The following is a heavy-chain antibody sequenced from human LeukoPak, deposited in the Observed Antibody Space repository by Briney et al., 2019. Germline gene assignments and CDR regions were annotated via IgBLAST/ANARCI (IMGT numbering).Heavy chain of an antibody. CDR1: GGSISSFY. D-gene: IGHD6-6*01. Sequence: PSETLSLTCTVSGGSISSFYWSWIRQPPGKRLEWIGYIYYSGSTNYNTSLKSRVTISVDTSKNQFSLKLSFVTAADTAVYYCARMGGSSSYYYYMDVWGKGTTVTVSS. CDR3: ARMGGSSSYYYYMDV. V-gene: IGHV4-59*01. CDR2: IYYSGST. J-gene: IGHJ6*03.